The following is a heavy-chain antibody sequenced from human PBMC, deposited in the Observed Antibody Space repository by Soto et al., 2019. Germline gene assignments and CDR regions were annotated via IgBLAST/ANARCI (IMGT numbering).Heavy chain of an antibody. CDR1: GGSFSGYC. Sequence: QVQLQQWGAGLLKPSETLSLTCAVYGGSFSGYCWSWIRQPPGKGLEWIGEINHSGSTNYNPSLKSRVTISVDTSKNQFSLKLSSVTAADTAVYYCASVRVRGYSSSWVDYWGQGTLVTVSS. V-gene: IGHV4-34*01. D-gene: IGHD6-13*01. J-gene: IGHJ4*02. CDR3: ASVRVRGYSSSWVDY. CDR2: INHSGST.